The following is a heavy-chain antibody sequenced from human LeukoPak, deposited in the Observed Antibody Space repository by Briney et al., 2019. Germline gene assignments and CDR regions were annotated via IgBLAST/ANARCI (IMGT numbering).Heavy chain of an antibody. Sequence: ASVKVSCKASGYTFTSYGISWVRQARGQGLEWMGWISAYNGNTNYAQKLQGRVTMTTDTSTSTAYMELRSLRSDDTAVYYCARDLEDSGRYFNWFDPWGQGTLVTVSS. CDR3: ARDLEDSGRYFNWFDP. CDR1: GYTFTSYG. J-gene: IGHJ5*02. D-gene: IGHD3-10*01. CDR2: ISAYNGNT. V-gene: IGHV1-18*01.